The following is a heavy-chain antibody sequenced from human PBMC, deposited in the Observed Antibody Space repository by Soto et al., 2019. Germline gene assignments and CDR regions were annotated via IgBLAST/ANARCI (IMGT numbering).Heavy chain of an antibody. V-gene: IGHV1-2*04. CDR3: ARGTRTYYYDSSGPARGRAFDI. D-gene: IGHD3-22*01. J-gene: IGHJ3*02. CDR2: INPNSGGT. Sequence: ASVKVSCKASGYAFTGYYMHWVRQAPGQGLEWMGWINPNSGGTNYAQKFQGWVTMTRDTSISTAYMELSRLRSGDTAVYYCARGTRTYYYDSSGPARGRAFDIWDQGTMVTVSS. CDR1: GYAFTGYY.